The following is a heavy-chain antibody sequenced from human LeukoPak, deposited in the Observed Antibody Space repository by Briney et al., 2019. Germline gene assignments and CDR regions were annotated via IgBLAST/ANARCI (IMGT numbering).Heavy chain of an antibody. V-gene: IGHV4-39*01. CDR2: IHYTGRT. CDR3: ARQGSMTRGGYWLDP. Sequence: SETLSLTCTVSGASINTTNFYWAWIRQPPGKGLESIGNIHYTGRTSSNASLNSRVTISLDTSKNQFSLKLTSVSAADTAVYYCARQGSMTRGGYWLDPWGRGTLVIVSS. CDR1: GASINTTNFY. J-gene: IGHJ5*02. D-gene: IGHD3-10*01.